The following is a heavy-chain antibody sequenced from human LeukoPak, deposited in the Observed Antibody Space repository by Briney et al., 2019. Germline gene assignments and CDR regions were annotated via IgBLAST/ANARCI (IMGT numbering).Heavy chain of an antibody. CDR1: GFTFSSYS. CDR3: ARLTPDYIAAAGRPTDDY. V-gene: IGHV3-21*01. J-gene: IGHJ4*02. D-gene: IGHD6-13*01. CDR2: ISSSSSYI. Sequence: PGGSLRLSCAASGFTFSSYSMNWVRQAPGRGLEWVSPISSSSSYIYYADSVKGRFTISRDNAKNSLYLQMNSLRAEDTAVYYCARLTPDYIAAAGRPTDDYWGQGTLVTVSS.